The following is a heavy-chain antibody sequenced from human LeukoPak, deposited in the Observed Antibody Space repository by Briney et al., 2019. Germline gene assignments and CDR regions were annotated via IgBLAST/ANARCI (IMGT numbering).Heavy chain of an antibody. CDR2: IYYSGST. CDR1: GGSISSYY. D-gene: IGHD1-1*01. V-gene: IGHV4-59*01. Sequence: SETLSLTCTVSGGSISSYYWSWIRQPPGKGLEWIGYIYYSGSTNYNPSLKSRVTISVDTSKNQFSLKLSSVTAADTAVYYCARLSPARGYGYWGQGTLVTVSS. J-gene: IGHJ4*02. CDR3: ARLSPARGYGY.